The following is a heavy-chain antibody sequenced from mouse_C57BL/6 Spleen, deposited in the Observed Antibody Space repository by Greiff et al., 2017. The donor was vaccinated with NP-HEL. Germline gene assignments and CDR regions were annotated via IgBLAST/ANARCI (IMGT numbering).Heavy chain of an antibody. CDR3: ARHEDPDYYGSSYRGAMDY. Sequence: VKLQQSGAELVKPGASVKLSCKASGYTFTEYTIHWVKQRSGQGLEWIGWFYPGSGSIKYNEKFKDKATLTADKSSSTVYMELSRLTSEDSAVYFCARHEDPDYYGSSYRGAMDYWGQGTSVTVSS. D-gene: IGHD1-1*01. J-gene: IGHJ4*01. CDR2: FYPGSGSI. V-gene: IGHV1-62-2*01. CDR1: GYTFTEYT.